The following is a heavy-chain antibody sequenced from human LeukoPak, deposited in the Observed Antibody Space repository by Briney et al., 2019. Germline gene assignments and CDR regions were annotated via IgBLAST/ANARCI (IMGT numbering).Heavy chain of an antibody. CDR3: AKGLQDGAVGANPDY. J-gene: IGHJ4*02. D-gene: IGHD1-26*01. CDR1: TFSLTNYA. Sequence: PGGSLRLSCAASTFSLTNYAINWVRQAPGQGLKWVSHISSSDTILYADSVKGRFTISRDNAKNSLYLQMNSLRAEDTALYYCAKGLQDGAVGANPDYWGQGTLVTVSS. V-gene: IGHV3-69-1*01. CDR2: ISSSDTI.